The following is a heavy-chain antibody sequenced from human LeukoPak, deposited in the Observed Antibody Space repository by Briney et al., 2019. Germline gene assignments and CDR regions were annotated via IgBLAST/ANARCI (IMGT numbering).Heavy chain of an antibody. V-gene: IGHV3-11*04. CDR1: GFPFTRFY. Sequence: GGSLRLSCAVSGFPFTRFYMSWIRQALGKGLEWISYIGLSGSPLDYADSVRGRFTISRDNAKNSLYLEMNSLRAEDTAVYYCARKDFSSGSFSYWGQGTLVTVSS. J-gene: IGHJ4*02. CDR2: IGLSGSPL. CDR3: ARKDFSSGSFSY. D-gene: IGHD3-22*01.